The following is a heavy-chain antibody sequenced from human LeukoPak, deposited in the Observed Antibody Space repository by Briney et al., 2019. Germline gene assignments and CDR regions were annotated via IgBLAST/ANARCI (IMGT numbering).Heavy chain of an antibody. CDR2: ISWNSGSI. J-gene: IGHJ4*02. V-gene: IGHV3-9*03. CDR1: GFTFDDYA. CDR3: ANAARFRASIPYFDY. Sequence: GGSLRLSCAASGFTFDDYAMHWVRQAPGKGLEWVSGISWNSGSIGYADSVKGRFTISRDNAKNSLYLQMNSLRADDMALYYCANAARFRASIPYFDYWGQGTLVTVSS. D-gene: IGHD3-10*01.